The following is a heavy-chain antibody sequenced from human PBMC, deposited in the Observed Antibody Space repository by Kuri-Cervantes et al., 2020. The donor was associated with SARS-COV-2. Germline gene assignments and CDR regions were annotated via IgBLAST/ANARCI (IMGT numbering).Heavy chain of an antibody. CDR3: ARTSGPMDV. Sequence: GESLKISCAASGFTFSNYAMTWVRQASGKGLEWVSYISSSSRTIYYADSVKGRFSISRDNAKNSLFLQISSLRAEDTAVYYCARTSGPMDVWGQGTTVTVSS. J-gene: IGHJ6*02. CDR1: GFTFSNYA. V-gene: IGHV3-48*04. CDR2: ISSSSRTI. D-gene: IGHD3-3*01.